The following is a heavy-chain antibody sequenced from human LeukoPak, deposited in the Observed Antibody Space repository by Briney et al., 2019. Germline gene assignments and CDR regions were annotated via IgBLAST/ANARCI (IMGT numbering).Heavy chain of an antibody. D-gene: IGHD2-21*02. CDR2: ITGNGVYT. Sequence: TGGSLRLSCAVSGLPFGSYGMTWVRQAPGKGLEWVSGITGNGVYTYYADSVKGRFTISRDNSKSTLSLQMNSLRAEDTAVYYCAKSYCGGDCGWGPGTLVTVSS. CDR3: AKSYCGGDCG. V-gene: IGHV3-23*01. J-gene: IGHJ4*02. CDR1: GLPFGSYG.